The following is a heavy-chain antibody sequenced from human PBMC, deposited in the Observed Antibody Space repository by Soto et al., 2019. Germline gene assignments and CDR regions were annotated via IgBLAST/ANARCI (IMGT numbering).Heavy chain of an antibody. CDR2: IYYSGST. J-gene: IGHJ5*02. D-gene: IGHD2-2*01. CDR1: GGSISSSSYY. Sequence: PSETLSLTCTVSGGSISSSSYYWGWIRQPPGKGLEWIGSIYYSGSTYYNPSLKSRVTISVDTSKNQFSLKLSSVTAADTAVYYCARHPPVLGCSSTSCYTHMDLKHRSPHWFAPWGQGTLVTVSS. V-gene: IGHV4-39*01. CDR3: ARHPPVLGCSSTSCYTHMDLKHRSPHWFAP.